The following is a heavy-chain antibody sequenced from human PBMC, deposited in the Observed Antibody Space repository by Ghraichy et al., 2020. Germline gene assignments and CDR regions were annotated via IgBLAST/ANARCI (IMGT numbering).Heavy chain of an antibody. J-gene: IGHJ4*02. D-gene: IGHD6-25*01. Sequence: GGSLRLSCAASGFTFRNFAMSWVRQAPGKGLEWVSAISGGGVSTYYADSVKGRFTVSRDNSKNTLYLQMNSLRAEDTAIYYCATQPGAAYNSGWHATPLDYWGQGTLVTVSS. V-gene: IGHV3-23*01. CDR2: ISGGGVST. CDR1: GFTFRNFA. CDR3: ATQPGAAYNSGWHATPLDY.